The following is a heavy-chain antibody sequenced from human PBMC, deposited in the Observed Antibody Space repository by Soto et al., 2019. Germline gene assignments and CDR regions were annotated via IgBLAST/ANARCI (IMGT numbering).Heavy chain of an antibody. D-gene: IGHD3-3*01. CDR3: VLLGVFDH. V-gene: IGHV4-61*01. Sequence: PSETLSLTCTVSGGSVSSGSYYWSWIRQPPGKGLEWIGYIYYSGNSDYAQKFQGRLTVTRDTSISTAYMELSSLRSDDTAVYYCVLLGVFDHWGPGTLVTVSS. CDR2: IYYSGNS. CDR1: GGSVSSGSYY. J-gene: IGHJ4*02.